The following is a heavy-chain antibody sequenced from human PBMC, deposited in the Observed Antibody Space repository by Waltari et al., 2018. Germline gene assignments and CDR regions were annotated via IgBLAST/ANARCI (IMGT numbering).Heavy chain of an antibody. V-gene: IGHV3-49*04. J-gene: IGHJ6*03. Sequence: EVQLVESGGGLVQPGRSLRLSCPASGFTFGDYAMRWVRQAPGTGLEWVGFIRSKAYGGTTEYAASVKGRFTISRDDSKSIAYLQMNSLKTEDTAVYYCTRDELNSSGWHRKGRRHMDVWGKGTTVTVSS. D-gene: IGHD6-19*01. CDR3: TRDELNSSGWHRKGRRHMDV. CDR2: IRSKAYGGTT. CDR1: GFTFGDYA.